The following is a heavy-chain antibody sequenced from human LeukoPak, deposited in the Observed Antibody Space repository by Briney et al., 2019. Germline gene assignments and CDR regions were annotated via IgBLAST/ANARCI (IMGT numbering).Heavy chain of an antibody. J-gene: IGHJ4*02. Sequence: GGSLRLSCAASGFTFSSYWMGWVRQAPGKGLEWVANIKEDGSAKYYVDSVKGRFNISRDNAKSSVYLQMNSLRAEDTAVYYCANDCSTRCPGNWGQGTLVTVSS. CDR3: ANDCSTRCPGN. CDR2: IKEDGSAK. D-gene: IGHD2-2*01. CDR1: GFTFSSYW. V-gene: IGHV3-7*01.